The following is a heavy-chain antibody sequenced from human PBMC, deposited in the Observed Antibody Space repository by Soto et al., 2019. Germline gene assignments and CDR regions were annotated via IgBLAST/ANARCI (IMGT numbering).Heavy chain of an antibody. J-gene: IGHJ4*02. V-gene: IGHV3-23*01. CDR3: AKGPKQWELLGGFAY. D-gene: IGHD1-26*01. CDR1: GFTFSSYA. CDR2: ISGSGGST. Sequence: EVQLLESGGGLVQPGGSLRLSCAASGFTFSSYAMSWVRQAPGKGLEWVSAISGSGGSTYYADSVKGRFTISRDNSKNTLYLQMNGLRAEDTAVYYCAKGPKQWELLGGFAYWGQGTLVTVSS.